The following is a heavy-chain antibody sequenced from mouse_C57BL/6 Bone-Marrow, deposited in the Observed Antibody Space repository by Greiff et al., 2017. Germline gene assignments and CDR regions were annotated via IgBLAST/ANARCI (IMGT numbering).Heavy chain of an antibody. CDR3: AREGLRNLYAMDY. Sequence: QVQLQQPGAELVMPGASVKLSCKASGYTFTSYWMHWVKQRPGQGLEWIGEIDPSDSYTNYNQKSKGKSTLTVDKSSSTAYMQLSSLTSEDSAVYYCAREGLRNLYAMDYWGQGTSVTVSS. CDR1: GYTFTSYW. J-gene: IGHJ4*01. V-gene: IGHV1-69*01. D-gene: IGHD2-4*01. CDR2: IDPSDSYT.